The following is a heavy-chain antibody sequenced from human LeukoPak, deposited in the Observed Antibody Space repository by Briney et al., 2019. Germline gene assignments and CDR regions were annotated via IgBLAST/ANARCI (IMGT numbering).Heavy chain of an antibody. CDR1: GYTFISYG. CDR3: ARGVNWNGDYYGLDV. J-gene: IGHJ6*02. D-gene: IGHD1-1*01. V-gene: IGHV1-18*01. Sequence: ASVKVSCKASGYTFISYGISWVRQAPGQGLEWMGWISTSKGNTNYAQKLQGRVIMTTDTSTSTAYMELRSLRSDDTAIYYCARGVNWNGDYYGLDVWGQGTTVTVSS. CDR2: ISTSKGNT.